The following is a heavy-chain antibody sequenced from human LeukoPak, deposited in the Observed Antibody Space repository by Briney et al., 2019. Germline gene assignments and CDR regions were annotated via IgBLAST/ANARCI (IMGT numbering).Heavy chain of an antibody. D-gene: IGHD2-15*01. Sequence: SETLSLTCAVYGGSFSGYYWGWIRQPPGKGLEWIGEINHSGSTNYNPSLKSRVTISVDTSKNQFSLKLSSVTAADTAVYYCALRYCSGGSCYPFDYWGQGTLVTVSS. V-gene: IGHV4-34*01. CDR2: INHSGST. J-gene: IGHJ4*02. CDR3: ALRYCSGGSCYPFDY. CDR1: GGSFSGYY.